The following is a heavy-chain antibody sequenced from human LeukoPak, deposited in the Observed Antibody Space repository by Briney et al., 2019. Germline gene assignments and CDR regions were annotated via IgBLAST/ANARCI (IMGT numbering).Heavy chain of an antibody. J-gene: IGHJ4*02. V-gene: IGHV1-2*02. D-gene: IGHD3-16*01. CDR1: GYTFTGYY. CDR3: ATSTGETLKPRLADY. Sequence: ASVKVSCKASGYTFTGYYMHWVRQAPGQGLEWMGWINPNSGGTNYAQKFQGRVTMTRDTSISTAYMELSRLRSDDTAVYYCATSTGETLKPRLADYWGQGTLVTVSS. CDR2: INPNSGGT.